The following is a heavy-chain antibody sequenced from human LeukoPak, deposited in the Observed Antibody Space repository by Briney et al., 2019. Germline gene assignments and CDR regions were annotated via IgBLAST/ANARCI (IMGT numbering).Heavy chain of an antibody. CDR3: ATDWDYTLTGDLARFDH. J-gene: IGHJ4*02. Sequence: PGGSLRLSCAASGLTFSSHWMSWVRQAPGKGLEWVANIKYDGSEKNHVDSVKGRFTISRDNTENSLYLQMNSLRAEDTAVYYCATDWDYTLTGDLARFDHWGQGTLVTVSS. D-gene: IGHD3-9*01. CDR1: GLTFSSHW. V-gene: IGHV3-7*01. CDR2: IKYDGSEK.